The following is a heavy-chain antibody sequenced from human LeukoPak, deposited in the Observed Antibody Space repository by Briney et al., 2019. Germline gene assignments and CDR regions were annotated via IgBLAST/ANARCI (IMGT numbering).Heavy chain of an antibody. J-gene: IGHJ4*02. D-gene: IGHD5-18*01. CDR3: AREQYSYGSKYPSFDY. Sequence: GGSLRLSCAASGFTFSSHAMSWVRQAPGEGLEWVSSISGSGDNRNYADSVKGRFTISRDNSKNTLYLQMNSLRAEDTAVYYCAREQYSYGSKYPSFDYWGQGTLVTVSS. CDR1: GFTFSSHA. CDR2: ISGSGDNR. V-gene: IGHV3-23*01.